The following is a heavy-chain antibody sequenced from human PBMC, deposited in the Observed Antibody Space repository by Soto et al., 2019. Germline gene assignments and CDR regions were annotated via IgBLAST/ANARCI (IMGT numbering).Heavy chain of an antibody. CDR3: ARHDNFHNYYDSSGFFDY. Sequence: GESLKISCKGSGYSFTSYWIGWVRQMPGKGLEWMGIIYPGDSDTRYSPSFQGQVTISADKSISTAYLQWSSLKASDTAMYYCARHDNFHNYYDSSGFFDYWGQGTLVTVSS. D-gene: IGHD3-22*01. CDR2: IYPGDSDT. J-gene: IGHJ4*02. V-gene: IGHV5-51*01. CDR1: GYSFTSYW.